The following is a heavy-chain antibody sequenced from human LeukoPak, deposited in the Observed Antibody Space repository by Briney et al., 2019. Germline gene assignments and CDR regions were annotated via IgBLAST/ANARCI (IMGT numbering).Heavy chain of an antibody. D-gene: IGHD3-9*01. Sequence: ASVMVSCKASGYTFTRYALHWVRQAPRQRLEWMGWVNAGNGKTKYSQKFQGRVTITRDTSASAAYMELNSLRSEDTAVYYCARSSYDFLTGSPLLNSFDYWGQGTLVTVSS. J-gene: IGHJ4*02. CDR2: VNAGNGKT. CDR3: ARSSYDFLTGSPLLNSFDY. CDR1: GYTFTRYA. V-gene: IGHV1-3*01.